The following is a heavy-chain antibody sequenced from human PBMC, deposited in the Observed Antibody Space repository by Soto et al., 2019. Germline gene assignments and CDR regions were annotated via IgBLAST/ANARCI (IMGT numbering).Heavy chain of an antibody. CDR1: GFTFTRYS. CDR2: ISGSSSDI. V-gene: IGHV3-48*01. Sequence: EVQVVESGGGLVQPGGSLRLSCAASGFTFTRYSMNWIRQAPGKGLEWVSYISGSSSDIYYTDSVKGRFTISRDNAKNSLYLQLNSLRAEDTAVYYCARDRDYYYMDVWGTGTTVTVSS. CDR3: ARDRDYYYMDV. J-gene: IGHJ6*03.